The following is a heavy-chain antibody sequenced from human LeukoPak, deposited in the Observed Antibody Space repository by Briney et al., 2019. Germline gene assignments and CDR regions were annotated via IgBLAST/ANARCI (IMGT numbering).Heavy chain of an antibody. V-gene: IGHV4-61*05. CDR2: IYYSGST. CDR1: GGSISSSSYY. J-gene: IGHJ6*02. CDR3: ARQGSSWYYYYYGMDV. Sequence: NPSETLSLTCTVSGGSISSSSYYWGWIRQPPGKGLEWIGYIYYSGSTNYNPSLKSRVTISVDTSKNQFSLKLSSVTAADTAVYYCARQGSSWYYYYYGMDVWGQGTTVTVSS. D-gene: IGHD6-13*01.